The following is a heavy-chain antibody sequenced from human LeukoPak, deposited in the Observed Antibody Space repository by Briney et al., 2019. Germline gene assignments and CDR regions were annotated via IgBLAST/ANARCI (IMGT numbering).Heavy chain of an antibody. Sequence: GGSLRLSCAASGFTFSSYAMSWVRQAPGKGLEWVSAISGSGGSTYYADSVKGRFTISRDNSKNTLYLQMNSLRAEDTAVYYCAKDLGDGYNSYHYYGMDVWGQGTTVTVSS. CDR3: AKDLGDGYNSYHYYGMDV. D-gene: IGHD5-24*01. J-gene: IGHJ6*02. V-gene: IGHV3-23*01. CDR2: ISGSGGST. CDR1: GFTFSSYA.